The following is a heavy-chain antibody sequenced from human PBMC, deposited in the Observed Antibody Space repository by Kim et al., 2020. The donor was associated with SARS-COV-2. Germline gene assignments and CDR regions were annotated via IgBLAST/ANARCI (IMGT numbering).Heavy chain of an antibody. V-gene: IGHV4-4*02. Sequence: SETLSLTCGVSGGSISSNNWWSWVRQPPGKGLEWIGEIYHSGSTNYNPSLKSRVTISVDKSKHQFSLKLNSVTAADTAVYYCAKCPGDSSSFSFDPWGQGTLVTVSS. CDR3: AKCPGDSSSFSFDP. D-gene: IGHD6-6*01. J-gene: IGHJ5*02. CDR2: IYHSGST. CDR1: GGSISSNNW.